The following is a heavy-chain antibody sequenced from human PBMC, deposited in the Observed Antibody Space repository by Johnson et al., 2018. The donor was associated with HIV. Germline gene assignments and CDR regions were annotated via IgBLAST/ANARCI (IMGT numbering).Heavy chain of an antibody. V-gene: IGHV3-30*04. J-gene: IGHJ3*02. CDR3: SRDRGAGSSGAFDI. D-gene: IGHD6-6*01. CDR2: ISYDGSNK. CDR1: GFTFSNYA. Sequence: QVQLVESGGGVVQPGRSLRLSCAASGFTFSNYAMHWVRQAPGKGLEWVAVISYDGSNKYYADSVKGRFTISRDNSKNTLYLQMNSLRAEDTAVYYCSRDRGAGSSGAFDIWGQGTMGNVSS.